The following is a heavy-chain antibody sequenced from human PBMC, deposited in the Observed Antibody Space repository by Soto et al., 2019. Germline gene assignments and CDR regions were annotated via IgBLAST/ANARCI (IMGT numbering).Heavy chain of an antibody. CDR3: ARESEVFDY. CDR2: IYHSGST. J-gene: IGHJ4*02. Sequence: SESLAITCAVYDGNFNGYDWSWIRQHTGKGLEWIGYIYHSGSTNYNPSLKSRVTISVDTSKNQFSLKLSSVTAADTAVYYCARESEVFDYWGQGTLVTVSS. CDR1: DGNFNGYD. V-gene: IGHV4-59*01.